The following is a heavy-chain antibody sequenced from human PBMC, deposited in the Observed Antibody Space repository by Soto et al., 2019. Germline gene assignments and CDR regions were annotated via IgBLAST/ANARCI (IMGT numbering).Heavy chain of an antibody. CDR1: GYSLTTYA. CDR3: ASSSQIGNSNFDY. J-gene: IGHJ4*02. V-gene: IGHV1-3*01. CDR2: INAGNGNT. D-gene: IGHD1-7*01. Sequence: ASVKVSCKASGYSLTTYAMHWVRQAPGQRLEWMGWINAGNGNTKYLQKFQGRVTITRDTSASTAYMELSSLRSEDTAVYYCASSSQIGNSNFDYWGQGTLVTVSS.